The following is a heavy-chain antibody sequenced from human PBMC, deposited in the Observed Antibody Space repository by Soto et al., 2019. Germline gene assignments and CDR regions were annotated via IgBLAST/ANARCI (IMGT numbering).Heavy chain of an antibody. CDR3: AKAPTAAGTYWVDY. D-gene: IGHD6-13*01. CDR1: RFTFSTYA. CDR2: ITSSGSST. J-gene: IGHJ4*02. V-gene: IGHV3-23*01. Sequence: PGGSLRLSCAASRFTFSTYAMNWVRQAPGKGLEWVSTITSSGSSTYYADSVKGRFTISRDNSKNTLYLQMNSLRVDDTAIYYCAKAPTAAGTYWVDYWGQGTLVTAPQ.